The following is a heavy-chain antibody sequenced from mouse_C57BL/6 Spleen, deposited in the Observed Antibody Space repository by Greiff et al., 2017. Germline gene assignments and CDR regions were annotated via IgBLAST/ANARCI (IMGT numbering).Heavy chain of an antibody. CDR2: INPDSSPI. D-gene: IGHD2-14*01. V-gene: IGHV4-1*01. J-gene: IGHJ4*01. CDR1: GIDFSSYW. CDR3: ARPRYINYDAMDY. Sequence: EVKLQESGGGLVQPGGSLKLSCAASGIDFSSYWMRWVRRAPGKGLEWIGEINPDSSPINYAPSLKDKFIISRDNAKNTLYLQMSKVRSEDTALYYCARPRYINYDAMDYWGQGTSVTVSS.